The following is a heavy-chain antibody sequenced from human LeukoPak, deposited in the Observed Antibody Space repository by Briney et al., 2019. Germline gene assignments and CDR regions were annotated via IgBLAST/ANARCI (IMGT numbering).Heavy chain of an antibody. CDR1: DGSISRYY. D-gene: IGHD2-2*01. V-gene: IGHV4-4*07. Sequence: SETLSLTCTVTDGSISRYYWSWIRQPAGTGLEWIGRVYGSGTPTYNPSLKSRVSISVDTSKNQFSLKLTSVSAADTAVYYCARHAPTAFIVVVPAAPFDYWGQGTLVTVSS. J-gene: IGHJ4*02. CDR2: VYGSGTP. CDR3: ARHAPTAFIVVVPAAPFDY.